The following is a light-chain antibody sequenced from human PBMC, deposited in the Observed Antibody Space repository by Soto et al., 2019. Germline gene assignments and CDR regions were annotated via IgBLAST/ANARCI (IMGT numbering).Light chain of an antibody. CDR2: RND. V-gene: IGLV1-47*01. Sequence: QSVLTQPPSVSGAPGQRVTISCTGSSSNIGAGYDVHWYQQLPGTAPKLLIYRNDQRPSGVPDRFSGSKSGTSASLAISGLRSEDEADYYCVAWDDSLSAYVFGTGTKLTVL. CDR3: VAWDDSLSAYV. CDR1: SSNIGAGYD. J-gene: IGLJ1*01.